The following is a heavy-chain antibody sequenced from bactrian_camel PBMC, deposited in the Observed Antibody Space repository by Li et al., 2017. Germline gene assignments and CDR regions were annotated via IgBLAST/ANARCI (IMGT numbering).Heavy chain of an antibody. CDR1: GFQFADYP. J-gene: IGHJ4*01. CDR2: IAYDGWVS. V-gene: IGHV3S42*01. D-gene: IGHD2*01. Sequence: QLVESGGGLVQPGGSLRLSCSASGFQFADYPMSWVRQAPGKGLEWVAQIAYDGWVSRYHDSAKGRFTISRDNAKNMLYLQMNSLKPEDTAMYYCAADFGPYCSGSYLARRANFEGQGTQVTVS.